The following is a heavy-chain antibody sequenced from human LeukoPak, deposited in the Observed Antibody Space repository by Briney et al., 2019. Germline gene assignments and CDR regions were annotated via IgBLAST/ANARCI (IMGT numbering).Heavy chain of an antibody. CDR1: GYTFTGYY. J-gene: IGHJ4*02. Sequence: ASVKVSCKASGYTFTGYYMHWVRQAPGQGLEWMGWINPNSGGTNYAQKFQGRVTMTRDTSISTAYMELSRLRSDDTAVYYCARGTLPDSSESFDYWGQGTLVTVSS. V-gene: IGHV1-2*02. D-gene: IGHD3-22*01. CDR2: INPNSGGT. CDR3: ARGTLPDSSESFDY.